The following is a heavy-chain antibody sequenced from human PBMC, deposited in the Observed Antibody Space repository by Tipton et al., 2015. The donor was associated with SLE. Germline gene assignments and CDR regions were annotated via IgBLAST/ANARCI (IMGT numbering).Heavy chain of an antibody. CDR1: GGSFSGYY. Sequence: TLSLTCAVYGGSFSGYYWNWIRQSPGKGLEWIGDINHSGSTNYNPSLKSRVTISVDTSKNQFSLKLSSVTAADTAGYYCARATGGAFDIWGQGTMVTVSS. CDR2: INHSGST. CDR3: ARATGGAFDI. D-gene: IGHD3-16*01. J-gene: IGHJ3*02. V-gene: IGHV4-34*01.